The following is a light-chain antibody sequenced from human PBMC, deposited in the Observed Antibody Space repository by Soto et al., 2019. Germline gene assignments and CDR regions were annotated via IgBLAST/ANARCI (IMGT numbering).Light chain of an antibody. Sequence: QSALTQPASVSGSPGQSITISRTGTSSYIGGYNFVSWYQQHPGKAPKLIIYEVTNRPSGVSDRFSGSKSVNTASLTISGLQAEDEADYYCSLYTTTNTLYVFGTGTKVTVL. CDR1: SSYIGGYNF. J-gene: IGLJ1*01. CDR3: SLYTTTNTLYV. CDR2: EVT. V-gene: IGLV2-14*01.